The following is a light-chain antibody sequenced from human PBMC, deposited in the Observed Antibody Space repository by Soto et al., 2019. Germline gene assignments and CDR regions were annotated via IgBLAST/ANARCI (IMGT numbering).Light chain of an antibody. Sequence: QSVLTQPPSVSGAPGQRVTISCTGSSSNIGAGYDVHWYQQLPGTSPKLLIYGNSNRPSGVPDRFSGSKSGTSASLAITGLQAEDEADYHCQSYDSSLGWVFGGGTKLTVL. CDR1: SSNIGAGYD. CDR2: GNS. J-gene: IGLJ3*02. V-gene: IGLV1-40*01. CDR3: QSYDSSLGWV.